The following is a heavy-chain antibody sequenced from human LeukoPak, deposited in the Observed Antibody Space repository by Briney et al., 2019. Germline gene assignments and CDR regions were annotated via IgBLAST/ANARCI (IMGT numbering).Heavy chain of an antibody. Sequence: GGSLRLSRAASGFTFSSYAMSWVRQAPGKGLEWVSVVSGSGGSTFYAGTVKGRFTISRDKSKNTLYLQMNSLRAEDTAVYYCARGACSSTSCYLDGYWGQGTLVTVSS. CDR1: GFTFSSYA. J-gene: IGHJ4*02. V-gene: IGHV3-23*01. D-gene: IGHD2-2*01. CDR3: ARGACSSTSCYLDGY. CDR2: VSGSGGST.